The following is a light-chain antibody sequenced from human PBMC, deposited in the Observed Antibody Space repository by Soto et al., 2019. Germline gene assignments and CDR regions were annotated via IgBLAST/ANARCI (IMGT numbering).Light chain of an antibody. CDR3: SSYAGSNNPYV. CDR1: SSDVGGYNY. J-gene: IGLJ1*01. Sequence: QSVLTQPPSASGSPGQSVTISYTGTSSDVGGYNYVSWYQQHPGKAPKLMIYEVSKRLSGVPDRFSGSKSGNTASLTVSGLQAEDEADYYCSSYAGSNNPYVFGTGTKVTVL. CDR2: EVS. V-gene: IGLV2-8*01.